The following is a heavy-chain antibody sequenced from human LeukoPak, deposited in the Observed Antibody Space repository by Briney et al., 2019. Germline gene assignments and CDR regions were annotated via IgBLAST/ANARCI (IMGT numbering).Heavy chain of an antibody. V-gene: IGHV2-5*01. CDR2: IYWNDDK. J-gene: IGHJ3*02. CDR1: GFSLSTSGVG. Sequence: SGPTLVKPTQTLTLTCTFSGFSLSTSGVGVGWIRQPPGKALEWLALIYWNDDKRYSPSLKSRLTITKDTSKNQVVLTMTNMDPVDTATYYCAPNSSWYAVYAFDIWGQGTMVTVSS. CDR3: APNSSWYAVYAFDI. D-gene: IGHD6-13*01.